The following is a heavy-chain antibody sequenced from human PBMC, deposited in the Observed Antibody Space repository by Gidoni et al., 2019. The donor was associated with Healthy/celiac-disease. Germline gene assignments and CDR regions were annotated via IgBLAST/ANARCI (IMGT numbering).Heavy chain of an antibody. CDR3: ARIAFGTIFGVVIFDY. CDR1: GFSLSTARMG. D-gene: IGHD3-3*01. J-gene: IGHJ4*02. Sequence: QLTLKESGPVLVIPTATLTLPCTVSGFSLSTARMGVSWIRQPPGKALAWLAHIFSNDENSYSTALKSRLTISKDTSKSQVVLTMTNMDPVDTATYYCARIAFGTIFGVVIFDYWGQGTLVTVSS. CDR2: IFSNDEN. V-gene: IGHV2-26*01.